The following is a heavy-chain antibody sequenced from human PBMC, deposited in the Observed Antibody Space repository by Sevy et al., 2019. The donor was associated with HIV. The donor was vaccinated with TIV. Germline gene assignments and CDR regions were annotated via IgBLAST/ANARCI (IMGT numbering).Heavy chain of an antibody. CDR2: VYFTGNT. J-gene: IGHJ4*02. CDR1: GDSISSYF. CDR3: ARDSTARPRVLDY. V-gene: IGHV4-59*01. D-gene: IGHD6-6*01. Sequence: SETLSLTCSVSGDSISSYFWTWVRQSPGKGLEWIGNVYFTGNTDYSPSLMSRVTLSLDTSKSQFSLTLKSVTAADTAIYFCARDSTARPRVLDYWGQGTLVTVSS.